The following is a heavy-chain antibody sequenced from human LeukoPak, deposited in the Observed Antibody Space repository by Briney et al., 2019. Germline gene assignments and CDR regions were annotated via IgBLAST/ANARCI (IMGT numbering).Heavy chain of an antibody. CDR3: ARAKYYYGSSGYYPLNNWFDP. CDR1: GFTFSSYS. Sequence: GGSLILSCAASGFTFSSYSMNWVRQAPGKGLEWVSYISSSSSTIYYADSVKGRFTISRDNAKNSLYLQMNSLRAEDTAVYYCARAKYYYGSSGYYPLNNWFDPWGQGTLVTVSS. V-gene: IGHV3-48*04. J-gene: IGHJ5*02. CDR2: ISSSSSTI. D-gene: IGHD3-22*01.